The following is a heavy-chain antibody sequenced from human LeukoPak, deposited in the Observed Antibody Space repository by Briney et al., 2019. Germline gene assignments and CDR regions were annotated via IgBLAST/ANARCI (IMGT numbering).Heavy chain of an antibody. CDR1: GGSISSGGYC. V-gene: IGHV4-31*03. CDR3: ATALSGSVFDY. Sequence: SQTLRLTCTVSGGSISSGGYCWSWIRQHPGKGLEWIGYIYYSGSTYYNPSLKSRVTTTVDTSKNQFSLKLSSVTAADTAVYYCATALSGSVFDYWGQGTLVTVSS. J-gene: IGHJ4*02. CDR2: IYYSGST. D-gene: IGHD3-10*01.